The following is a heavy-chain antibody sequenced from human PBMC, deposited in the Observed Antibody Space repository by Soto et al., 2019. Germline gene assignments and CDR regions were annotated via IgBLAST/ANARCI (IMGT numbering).Heavy chain of an antibody. V-gene: IGHV3-23*01. CDR3: ARYSGYDWQYSQH. D-gene: IGHD5-12*01. J-gene: IGHJ1*01. CDR1: GFPFSSYV. Sequence: PGGSLRLSCTASGFPFSSYVMSWVRQAPGKGLEWVSTISGSGGSTYYADSVKGRFTISRDNSKNTLYLQMNSLRAEATAVCYCARYSGYDWQYSQHWGQGTPVTVSS. CDR2: ISGSGGST.